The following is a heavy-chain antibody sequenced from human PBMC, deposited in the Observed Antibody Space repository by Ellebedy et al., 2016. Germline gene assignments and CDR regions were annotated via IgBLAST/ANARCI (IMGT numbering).Heavy chain of an antibody. V-gene: IGHV1-46*04. CDR3: ARKRGRTTGSFDY. J-gene: IGHJ4*02. Sequence: ASVKVSCKASGYTFTSYYMHWVRQAPGQGLEWMGIINPSGGSTSYAQKLQGRVTMTRDTSTSTAYMELSSLRSEDTAVYYCARKRGRTTGSFDYWGQGTLVTVSS. CDR1: GYTFTSYY. D-gene: IGHD4-11*01. CDR2: INPSGGST.